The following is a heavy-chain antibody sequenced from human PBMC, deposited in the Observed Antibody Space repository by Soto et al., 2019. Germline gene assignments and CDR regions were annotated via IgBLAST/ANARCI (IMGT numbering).Heavy chain of an antibody. CDR3: ARVGSSGWYSIAFDI. J-gene: IGHJ3*02. V-gene: IGHV1-3*01. CDR2: INAGNGNT. Sequence: ASVKVSCKASGYTFTSYAMHWVRQAPGQRLEWMGWINAGNGNTKYSQKFQGRVTITRDTSASTAYMELSSLRSEDTAVYYCARVGSSGWYSIAFDIWGQATMVTVSS. D-gene: IGHD6-19*01. CDR1: GYTFTSYA.